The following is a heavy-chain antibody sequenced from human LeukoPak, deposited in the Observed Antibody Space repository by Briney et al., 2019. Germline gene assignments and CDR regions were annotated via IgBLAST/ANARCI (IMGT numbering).Heavy chain of an antibody. Sequence: PGRSLRLSCAASGFTFSSYGMHWVRQAPGKGLEWVAVIWYDGSNKYYADSVKGRFTISRDNSKNTLYLQMNSLRAEDTAVYYCAKVGLPSGMDVWGQGTTVTVSS. J-gene: IGHJ6*02. CDR1: GFTFSSYG. V-gene: IGHV3-33*06. CDR3: AKVGLPSGMDV. CDR2: IWYDGSNK.